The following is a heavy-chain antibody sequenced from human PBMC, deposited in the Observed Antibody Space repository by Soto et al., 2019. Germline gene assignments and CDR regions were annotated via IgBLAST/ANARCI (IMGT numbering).Heavy chain of an antibody. CDR2: ISYDGSNK. D-gene: IGHD6-19*01. J-gene: IGHJ3*02. CDR3: AKEQDSSGWAENDAFDI. Sequence: QVQLVESGGGVVQPGRSLRLTCAASGFTFSSYGMHWVRQAPGKGLEWVAVISYDGSNKYYADSVKGRFTISRDNSKNTLYLQMNSLSAEDTAVYYCAKEQDSSGWAENDAFDIWGQGTMVTVSS. V-gene: IGHV3-30*18. CDR1: GFTFSSYG.